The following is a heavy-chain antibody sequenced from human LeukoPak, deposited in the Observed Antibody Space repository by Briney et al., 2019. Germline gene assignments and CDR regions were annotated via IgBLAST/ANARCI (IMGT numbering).Heavy chain of an antibody. J-gene: IGHJ4*02. D-gene: IGHD4-17*01. V-gene: IGHV3-21*01. CDR3: ARGLPANAVTTAVDY. Sequence: GGSLRLLCAASGFIFSSYRMQWARQSPGKALVGDSSISSSRSHILYTDSVKGRFTISRDNAKNSLYLQMSSLRAEDTAVYYCARGLPANAVTTAVDYWGLGTLVTVSS. CDR1: GFIFSSYR. CDR2: ISSSRSHI.